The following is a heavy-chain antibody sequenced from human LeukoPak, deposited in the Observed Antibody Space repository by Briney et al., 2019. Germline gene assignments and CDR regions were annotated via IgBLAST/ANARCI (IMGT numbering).Heavy chain of an antibody. J-gene: IGHJ2*01. CDR3: ASIAARRYWYFDL. CDR2: IYYSGST. V-gene: IGHV4-59*01. CDR1: GGSISSYY. Sequence: SETLSLTCTVSGGSISSYYWSWIRQPPGKGLEWIGYIYYSGSTNYNPSLKSRVTISVDTSKNQISLKLSSVTAADTAVYYCASIAARRYWYFDLWGRGTLATVSS. D-gene: IGHD6-6*01.